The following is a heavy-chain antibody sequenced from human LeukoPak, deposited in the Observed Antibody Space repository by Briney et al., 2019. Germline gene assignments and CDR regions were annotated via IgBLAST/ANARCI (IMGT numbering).Heavy chain of an antibody. D-gene: IGHD5-18*01. CDR3: ARGGGYSYAPLFDY. CDR2: ISSSSSYI. J-gene: IGHJ4*02. CDR1: GFTFSSYS. V-gene: IGHV3-21*01. Sequence: GGSLRLSCAASGFTFSSYSMNWVRQAPGRGLEWVSSISSSSSYIYYADSVKGRFTISRDNAKNSLYLQMNSLRAEDTAVYYCARGGGYSYAPLFDYWGQGTLVTDSS.